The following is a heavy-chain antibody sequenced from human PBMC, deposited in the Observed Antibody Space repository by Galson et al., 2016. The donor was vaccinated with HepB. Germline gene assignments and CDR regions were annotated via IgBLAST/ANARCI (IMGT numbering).Heavy chain of an antibody. D-gene: IGHD2-21*02. CDR3: ARHRGGGAHGGGDCYSGV. Sequence: QSGAEVKKPGESLKISCKASGYIFSFYWIAWVSQMPGKGLEWMGIIYPADSASRYIPSFQGQVTMSADKTSSTAYLQWSSLKASDSAIYYSARHRGGGAHGGGDCYSGVWGQGTLVTVSS. CDR1: GYIFSFYW. CDR2: IYPADSAS. V-gene: IGHV5-51*01. J-gene: IGHJ4*02.